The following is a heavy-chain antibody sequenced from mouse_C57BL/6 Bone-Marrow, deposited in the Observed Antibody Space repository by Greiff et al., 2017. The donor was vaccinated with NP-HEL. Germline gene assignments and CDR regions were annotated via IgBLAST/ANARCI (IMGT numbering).Heavy chain of an antibody. D-gene: IGHD2-2*01. CDR1: GYAFTNYL. CDR2: INPGRGGT. J-gene: IGHJ2*01. Sequence: QVHVKQSGAELVRPGTSVKVSCKASGYAFTNYLIEWVKQRPGQGIEWIGVINPGRGGTKYNAKFKGKATMTADKSSSTAYMQLSSLTSEDSAVYFCARSMVTTNFDYWCQGTTLTVSS. V-gene: IGHV1-54*01. CDR3: ARSMVTTNFDY.